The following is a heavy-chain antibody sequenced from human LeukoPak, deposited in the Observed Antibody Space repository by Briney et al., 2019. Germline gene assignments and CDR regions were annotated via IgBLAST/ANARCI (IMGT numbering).Heavy chain of an antibody. V-gene: IGHV3-20*04. J-gene: IGHJ4*02. Sequence: GGPLRLSCAASGFTFDDYGMSWVRQAPGKGLEWVSGINWNGGSTGYADSVKGRFTISRDNAKNSLYLQMNSLRAEDTALYYCARGSYYYDSSGYYYDYWGQGTLVTVSS. CDR3: ARGSYYYDSSGYYYDY. CDR2: INWNGGST. CDR1: GFTFDDYG. D-gene: IGHD3-22*01.